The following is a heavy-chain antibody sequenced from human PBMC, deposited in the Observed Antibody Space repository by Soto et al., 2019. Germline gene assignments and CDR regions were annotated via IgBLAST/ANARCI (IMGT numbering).Heavy chain of an antibody. CDR2: IYYSGIT. V-gene: IGHV4-39*01. D-gene: IGHD6-19*01. CDR1: GDSIRKSTTYF. Sequence: QLQLQESGPGLVKPSETLSLTCSVSGDSIRKSTTYFWGFIRQPPGKGLEWIGTIYYSGITYYNPSLKSRVTISVDTSKNQFSLKVTSVTAADTAVYYCARQMTAQWLAPHAFDIWGQGTKVTVSS. J-gene: IGHJ3*02. CDR3: ARQMTAQWLAPHAFDI.